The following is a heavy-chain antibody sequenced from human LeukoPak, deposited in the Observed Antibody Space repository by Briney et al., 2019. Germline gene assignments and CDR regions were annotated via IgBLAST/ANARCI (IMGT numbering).Heavy chain of an antibody. V-gene: IGHV4-59*01. J-gene: IGHJ4*02. CDR1: GGSISSYY. Sequence: SETLSLTCTVSGGSISSYYWSWIRQPPGKGPEWIGYIYYSGSTNYNPSLKSRVTISVDTSKNQFSLKLSSVTAADTAVYYCARARFLDYWGQGTLVTVSS. CDR2: IYYSGST. CDR3: ARARFLDY. D-gene: IGHD3-10*01.